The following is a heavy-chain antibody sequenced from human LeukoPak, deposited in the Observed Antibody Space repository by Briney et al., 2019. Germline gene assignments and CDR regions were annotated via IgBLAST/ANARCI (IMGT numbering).Heavy chain of an antibody. CDR2: IIPIFGTA. Sequence: ASVKVSCKASGGTFSSYAISWVRQAPGQGLEWMGGIIPIFGTANYAQKFQGRVTITTDESTSTAYMELGSLRSEDTAVYYCAVGYNWNYVSYFQHWGQGTLVTVSS. J-gene: IGHJ1*01. V-gene: IGHV1-69*05. D-gene: IGHD1-7*01. CDR1: GGTFSSYA. CDR3: AVGYNWNYVSYFQH.